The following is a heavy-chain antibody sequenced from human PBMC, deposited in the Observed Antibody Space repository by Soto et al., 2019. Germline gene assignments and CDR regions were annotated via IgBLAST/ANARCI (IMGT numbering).Heavy chain of an antibody. J-gene: IGHJ5*02. CDR2: IRSKAYGGTT. CDR3: TRENYDFWSGYSNWFDP. V-gene: IGHV3-49*03. D-gene: IGHD3-3*01. Sequence: PGGSLRLSCTASGFTFGDYAMSWFRQAPGKGLEWVGFIRSKAYGGTTEYAASVKGRFTISRDDSKSIAYLQMNSLKTEDTAVYYCTRENYDFWSGYSNWFDPWGQGTLVTVSS. CDR1: GFTFGDYA.